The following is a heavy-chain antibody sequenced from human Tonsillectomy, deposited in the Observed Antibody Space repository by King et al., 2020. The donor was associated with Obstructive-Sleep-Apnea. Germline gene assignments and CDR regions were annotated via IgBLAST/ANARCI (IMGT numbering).Heavy chain of an antibody. CDR3: ASLSAGGSGSSPFDY. J-gene: IGHJ4*02. Sequence: QLVQSGGGLVQPGGSLRLSCAVSGFTFSTYAMHWGRQAPGKGLEYVSAITSNGGSTHYADSVKGRFTISRDNSKNTLYLQMGSLRTEDMAVYYCASLSAGGSGSSPFDYWGQGTLVTVSS. CDR1: GFTFSTYA. D-gene: IGHD3-10*01. CDR2: ITSNGGST. V-gene: IGHV3-64*07.